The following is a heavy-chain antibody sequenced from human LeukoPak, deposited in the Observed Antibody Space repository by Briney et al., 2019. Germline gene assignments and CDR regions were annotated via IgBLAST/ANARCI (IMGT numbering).Heavy chain of an antibody. CDR1: GGSISSYY. Sequence: SETLSLTCTVSGGSISSYYWSWIRQPAGKGLEWIGRIYTSGSTYYNPSLKSRVTISVDTSKNQFSLKLSSVTAADTAVYYCARAPSITMVRGVPYYYYMDVWGKGTTVTVSS. CDR3: ARAPSITMVRGVPYYYYMDV. J-gene: IGHJ6*03. D-gene: IGHD3-10*01. CDR2: IYTSGST. V-gene: IGHV4-4*07.